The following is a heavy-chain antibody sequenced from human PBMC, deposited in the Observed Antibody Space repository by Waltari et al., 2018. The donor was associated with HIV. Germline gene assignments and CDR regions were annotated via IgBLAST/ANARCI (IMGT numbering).Heavy chain of an antibody. CDR1: GFPFSDYG. V-gene: IGHV3-30*03. CDR3: ARGMGYGGSAEGFDY. D-gene: IGHD5-18*01. CDR2: ISYDGKNR. J-gene: IGHJ4*02. Sequence: QVQLVESGGGVVQPGTSLRLSCAASGFPFSDYGIHWVRQAPGKGLEWVAVISYDGKNRNHADSVKGRFSIARDNSKNTLYLQMNSLRVEDTAVYYCARGMGYGGSAEGFDYWGQGTLVTVSS.